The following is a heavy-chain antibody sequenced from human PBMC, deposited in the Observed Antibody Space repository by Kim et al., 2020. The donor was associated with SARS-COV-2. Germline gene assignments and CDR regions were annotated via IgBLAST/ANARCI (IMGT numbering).Heavy chain of an antibody. D-gene: IGHD2-21*02. V-gene: IGHV4-59*13. CDR3: ARVRGGGAYCGGDCYSGAFDI. CDR1: GGSISSYY. J-gene: IGHJ3*02. CDR2: IYYSGST. Sequence: SETLSLTCTVSGGSISSYYWSWIRQPPGKGLEWIGYIYYSGSTNYNPSLKSRVTISVDTSKNQFSLKLSSVTAADTAVYYCARVRGGGAYCGGDCYSGAFDIWGQGTMVTVSS.